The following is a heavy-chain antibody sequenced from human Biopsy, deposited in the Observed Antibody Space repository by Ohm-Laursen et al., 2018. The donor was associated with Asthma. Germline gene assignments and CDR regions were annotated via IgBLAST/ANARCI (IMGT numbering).Heavy chain of an antibody. Sequence: SLRLSCTAPGFMFRSFGMHWVRQAPGKGLEWVAVISDDGNHKFYEDSVKGRFTISRDNSKNTLYLQMNSLRTEDTAVYYCAKRRGYSGHDNDYWGQGTLVIVSS. CDR1: GFMFRSFG. CDR2: ISDDGNHK. V-gene: IGHV3-30*18. D-gene: IGHD5-12*01. J-gene: IGHJ4*02. CDR3: AKRRGYSGHDNDY.